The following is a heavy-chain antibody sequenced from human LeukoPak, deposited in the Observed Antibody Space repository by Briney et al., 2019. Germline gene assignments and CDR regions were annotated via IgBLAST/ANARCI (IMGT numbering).Heavy chain of an antibody. J-gene: IGHJ3*02. D-gene: IGHD2-8*01. CDR2: IYPGDSDT. CDR1: GYSFTSYW. V-gene: IGHV5-51*01. Sequence: GESLKISCKGSGYSFTSYWIGWVRQMPGEGLEWMGIIYPGDSDTRYSPSFQGQVTISADKSISTAYLQWSSLKASDTAMYYCARLMVPPSNAFDIWGQGTMVTVSS. CDR3: ARLMVPPSNAFDI.